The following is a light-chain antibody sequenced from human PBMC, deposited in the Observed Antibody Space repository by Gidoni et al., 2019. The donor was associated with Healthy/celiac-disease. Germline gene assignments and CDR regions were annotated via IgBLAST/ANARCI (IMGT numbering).Light chain of an antibody. CDR3: QQYDNLPRT. J-gene: IGKJ1*01. CDR1: QDISNY. Sequence: DNQMTKSPSSLSASVGDRVTITCQASQDISNYLNWYQQKPGKAPKLLIYDASNLETGVPSRFSGSGSGTDFTLTISSLQPDDIATYYCQQYDNLPRTFGQGTKVEIK. CDR2: DAS. V-gene: IGKV1-33*01.